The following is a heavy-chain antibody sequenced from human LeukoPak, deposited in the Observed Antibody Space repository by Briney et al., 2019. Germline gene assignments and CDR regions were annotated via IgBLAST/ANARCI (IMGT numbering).Heavy chain of an antibody. CDR1: GGTFSSYA. V-gene: IGHV1-69*06. CDR3: ARTEGSGYYPTDAFDI. Sequence: GASVKVSCKASGGTFSSYAISWVRQAPGQGLEWMGGIIPIFGTANYAQKFQGRVTITADKSTSTAYMELSSLRSEDTAVYYCARTEGSGYYPTDAFDIWGQGTMVTVSS. J-gene: IGHJ3*02. D-gene: IGHD3-22*01. CDR2: IIPIFGTA.